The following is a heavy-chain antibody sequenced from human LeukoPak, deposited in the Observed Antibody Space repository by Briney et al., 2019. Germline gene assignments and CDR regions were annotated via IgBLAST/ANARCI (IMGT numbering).Heavy chain of an antibody. V-gene: IGHV4-59*01. CDR1: GDSFSSYY. J-gene: IGHJ4*02. CDR2: IYYTGIT. Sequence: SETLSLTCTVSGDSFSSYYWSWIRQPPGKGLEWIGYIYYTGITNYNPSLKSRVSISVDTSKTQFSLKLSSVTAADTAVYYCARVAFSGYNYDYFDYWGQGTLLTVSS. CDR3: ARVAFSGYNYDYFDY. D-gene: IGHD5-12*01.